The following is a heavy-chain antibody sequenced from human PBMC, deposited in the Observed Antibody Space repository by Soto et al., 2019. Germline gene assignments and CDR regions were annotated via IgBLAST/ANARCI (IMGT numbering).Heavy chain of an antibody. CDR2: ITGSGGST. CDR3: AKGRDSSDWSYWYFDL. CDR1: EFTFSNSA. D-gene: IGHD6-19*01. V-gene: IGHV3-23*01. Sequence: DVRLLESGGGLVQPGGSLRLSCAASEFTFSNSAMNWVRQAPGKGLEWVSGITGSGGSTYYADSVKGRFTISRDNSKNTLDLQMNSLRVEDTAVYYCAKGRDSSDWSYWYFDLWGRGNLVTVSS. J-gene: IGHJ2*01.